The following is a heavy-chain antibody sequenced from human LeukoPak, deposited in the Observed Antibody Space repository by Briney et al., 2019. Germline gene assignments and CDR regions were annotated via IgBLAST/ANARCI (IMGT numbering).Heavy chain of an antibody. V-gene: IGHV1-18*01. CDR3: ARSGGDYYDSSGYFKE. D-gene: IGHD3-22*01. Sequence: GASVKVSCKASGGTFSSYAISWVRQAPGQGLEWMGWISAYNGNTNYAQKLQGGVTMTTDTSTSTAYMELRSLRSDDTAVYYCARSGGDYYDSSGYFKEWGQGTLVTVSS. J-gene: IGHJ4*02. CDR1: GGTFSSYA. CDR2: ISAYNGNT.